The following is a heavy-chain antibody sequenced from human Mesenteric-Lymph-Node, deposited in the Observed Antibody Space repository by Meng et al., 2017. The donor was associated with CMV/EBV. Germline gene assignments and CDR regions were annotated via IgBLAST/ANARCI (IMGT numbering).Heavy chain of an antibody. CDR1: GFTFSRYA. D-gene: IGHD4-11*01. J-gene: IGHJ4*02. V-gene: IGHV3-48*03. CDR3: AREDDYRNFFDY. CDR2: ISNSGSVL. Sequence: GGSLRLSCAASGFTFSRYAMTWVRQAPGKGLEWVSFISNSGSVLYYADSVKGRFTISRDNAKNSLYLHMNSLRAEDTAVYYCAREDDYRNFFDYWGQGTLVTVSS.